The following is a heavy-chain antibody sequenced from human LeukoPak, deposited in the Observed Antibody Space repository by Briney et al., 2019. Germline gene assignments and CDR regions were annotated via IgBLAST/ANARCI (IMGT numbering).Heavy chain of an antibody. J-gene: IGHJ4*02. V-gene: IGHV3-33*07. CDR2: MWYYGSNK. CDR3: GTYGGPGGHIEY. Sequence: GRTLRHSSAASQFPLSKYWHSPVALASGNGVERGPDMWYYGSNKYYADSVTGRFTISKDNSKNTLYLQMNSLTAEDTAVYYCGTYGGPGGHIEYWGQGTLVTVSS. D-gene: IGHD4-23*01. CDR1: QFPLSKYW.